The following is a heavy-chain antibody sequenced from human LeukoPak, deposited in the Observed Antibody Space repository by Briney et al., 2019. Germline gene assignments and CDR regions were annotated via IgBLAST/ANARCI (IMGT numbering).Heavy chain of an antibody. CDR2: ISGSGGST. CDR3: AKEVIVGVSFDY. D-gene: IGHD1-26*01. V-gene: IGHV3-23*01. Sequence: GGSLRLSCAASGFTFSSYAMSWVRLAPGKGLEWVAAISGSGGSTYYADSVKGRFTISRDNFKNTLYLQMNSLRAEDTAVYYCAKEVIVGVSFDYWGQGTLVTVSS. J-gene: IGHJ4*02. CDR1: GFTFSSYA.